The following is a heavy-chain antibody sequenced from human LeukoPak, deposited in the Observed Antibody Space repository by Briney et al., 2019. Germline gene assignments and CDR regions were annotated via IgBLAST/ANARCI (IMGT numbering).Heavy chain of an antibody. CDR1: GFTFSSYG. CDR3: AKDPVRVRGVSDYYYYGMDV. CDR2: ISYDGSNK. J-gene: IGHJ6*02. Sequence: QSGRSLRLSCGVSGFTFSSYGMHWVRQAPGKGLEGVAVISYDGSNKNYGDSVKGRFTISRDDPKNTLYLQMNSLRAEDTAVYYCAKDPVRVRGVSDYYYYGMDVWGQGTTVTVSS. V-gene: IGHV3-30*18. D-gene: IGHD3-10*01.